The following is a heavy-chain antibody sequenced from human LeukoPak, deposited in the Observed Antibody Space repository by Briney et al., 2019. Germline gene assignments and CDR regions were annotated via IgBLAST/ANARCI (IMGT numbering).Heavy chain of an antibody. V-gene: IGHV1-2*02. D-gene: IGHD6-19*01. CDR2: INPDSGGT. CDR1: GYTFTGYY. CDR3: ARVSELPLVSGWYGYAFDI. Sequence: ASVKVSCKASGYTFTGYYMHWVRQAPGQGLEWMGWINPDSGGTNYAQKFQGRVTMTRDTSISTAYMELSRLRSDDTAVYYCARVSELPLVSGWYGYAFDIWGQGTMVTVSS. J-gene: IGHJ3*02.